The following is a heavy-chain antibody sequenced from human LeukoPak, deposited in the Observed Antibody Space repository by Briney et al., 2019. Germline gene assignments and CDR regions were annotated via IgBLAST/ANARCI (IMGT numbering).Heavy chain of an antibody. V-gene: IGHV4-34*01. CDR3: ARLVGATYYYYYYMDV. D-gene: IGHD1-26*01. J-gene: IGHJ6*03. Sequence: SETLSLTCAVYGGSFSGYYWSWIRQPPGKGLEWSGEINHSGSTNYNPSLKSRVTISVDTSKNQFSLKLSSVTAAATAVYYCARLVGATYYYYYYMDVWGKGTTVTISS. CDR1: GGSFSGYY. CDR2: INHSGST.